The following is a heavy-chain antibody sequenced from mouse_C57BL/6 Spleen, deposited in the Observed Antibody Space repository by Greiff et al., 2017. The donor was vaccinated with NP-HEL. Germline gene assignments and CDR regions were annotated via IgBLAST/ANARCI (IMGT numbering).Heavy chain of an antibody. Sequence: EVKLQESGGGLVQPGGSMKLSCVVSGFTFSNYWMNWVRQSPEKGLEWVAQIRVKSDNYETHYAESEKGRFTISRDDSKSSVYLQMNNLRAEDTGIYYCTDYGYPALFAYWGQGTLVTVSA. J-gene: IGHJ3*01. D-gene: IGHD2-2*01. CDR1: GFTFSNYW. V-gene: IGHV6-3*01. CDR2: IRVKSDNYET. CDR3: TDYGYPALFAY.